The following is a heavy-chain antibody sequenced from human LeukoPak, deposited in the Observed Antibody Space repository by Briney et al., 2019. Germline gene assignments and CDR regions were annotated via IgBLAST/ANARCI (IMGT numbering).Heavy chain of an antibody. D-gene: IGHD2-2*01. V-gene: IGHV3-23*01. CDR1: GFTFSSYA. CDR3: SNARFCRSTPFYNPFDP. J-gene: IGHJ5*02. CDR2: ITDSGFTT. Sequence: PGGFLRLSCAASGFTFSSYAMSWVRQAPGKGLEWVSGITDSGFTTFYANSVKGRFTISRDNSKNTLYLQMNSLRAEDTAVYYCSNARFCRSTPFYNPFDPWGQGNLVNGSS.